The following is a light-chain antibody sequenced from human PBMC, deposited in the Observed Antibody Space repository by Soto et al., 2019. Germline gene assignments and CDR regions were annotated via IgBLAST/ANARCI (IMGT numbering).Light chain of an antibody. J-gene: IGLJ1*01. CDR2: EVS. V-gene: IGLV2-14*01. CDR1: SSDVVGYNY. Sequence: QSALTQPASVSASPGQSITISCTGASSDVVGYNYVSWYQQYPGRAPTLIIYEVSHRPSGVSHRFSGSKSGNTASLTISGVQAEDEADYYCCSYASSSSYVFGTGTKLTVL. CDR3: CSYASSSSYV.